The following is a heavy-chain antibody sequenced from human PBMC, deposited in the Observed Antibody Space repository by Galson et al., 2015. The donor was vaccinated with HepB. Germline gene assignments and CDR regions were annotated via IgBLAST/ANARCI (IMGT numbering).Heavy chain of an antibody. V-gene: IGHV3-64D*06. D-gene: IGHD1-14*01. Sequence: SLRLSCAASGFTFSSYAMHWVRQAPGKGLEYVSAISSNGGSTYYADSVKGRFTTSRDNSKNTLYLQMSSLRAEDTAVYYCVKPPRRKENAFDIWGQGAMVTVSS. CDR3: VKPPRRKENAFDI. CDR1: GFTFSSYA. CDR2: ISSNGGST. J-gene: IGHJ3*02.